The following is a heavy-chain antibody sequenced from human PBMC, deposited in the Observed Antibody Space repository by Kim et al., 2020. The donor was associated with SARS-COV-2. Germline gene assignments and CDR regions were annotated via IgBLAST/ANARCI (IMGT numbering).Heavy chain of an antibody. CDR2: IYNSGSS. D-gene: IGHD3-10*01. Sequence: SETLSLTCTVSGGSVSSSDYYWGWIRQPPGKGLEWIGTIYNSGSSFYNPSLKSRVTISVDTSKNHFSLRLSSVTAADTAVYYCARSDFNYYSYSNNWGQGILVTVSS. CDR1: GGSVSSSDYY. J-gene: IGHJ4*02. CDR3: ARSDFNYYSYSNN. V-gene: IGHV4-39*02.